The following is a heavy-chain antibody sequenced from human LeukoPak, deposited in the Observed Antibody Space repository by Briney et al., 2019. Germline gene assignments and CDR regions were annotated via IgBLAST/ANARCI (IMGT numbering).Heavy chain of an antibody. J-gene: IGHJ5*02. D-gene: IGHD2-15*01. CDR3: AKGGDIVVVVAATLHNWFDP. Sequence: GGSLILSCAASGFTFSSYAMSWVRQAPGKGLEWVSAISGSGGSTYYADSVKGRFTISRDNSKHTLYLQMNSLRAEDTAVYYCAKGGDIVVVVAATLHNWFDPWGQGTLVTVSS. CDR2: ISGSGGST. V-gene: IGHV3-23*01. CDR1: GFTFSSYA.